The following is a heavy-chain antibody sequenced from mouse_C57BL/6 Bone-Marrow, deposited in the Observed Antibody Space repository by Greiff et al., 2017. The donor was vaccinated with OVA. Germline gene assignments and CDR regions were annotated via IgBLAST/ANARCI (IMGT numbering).Heavy chain of an antibody. CDR1: GYTFTDYY. Sequence: VQLQQSGPELVKPGASVKISCKASGYTFTDYYMNWVKQSHGKSLEWIGDINPNNGGTSYNQKFKGKATLTVDKSSSTAYMELRSLTSEDSAVYYCARALHRFAYWGQGTLVTVSA. V-gene: IGHV1-26*01. CDR3: ARALHRFAY. CDR2: INPNNGGT. J-gene: IGHJ3*01. D-gene: IGHD1-2*01.